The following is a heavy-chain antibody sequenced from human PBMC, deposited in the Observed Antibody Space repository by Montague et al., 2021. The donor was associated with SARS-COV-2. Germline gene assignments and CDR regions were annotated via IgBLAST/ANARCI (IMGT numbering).Heavy chain of an antibody. CDR1: GGSFTGYY. D-gene: IGHD3-3*01. V-gene: IGHV4-34*01. CDR2: INHSGSS. J-gene: IGHJ3*01. Sequence: SETLSLTSAVYGGSFTGYYWTWIRQPPGKGLEWIGEINHSGSSNYNPSLESRVTMSVDTSKNHFSLRLNSVSAADTTVYYCARAQFTIFGVIIMLPAAGAVDVWDQGTAVTVSS. CDR3: ARAQFTIFGVIIMLPAAGAVDV.